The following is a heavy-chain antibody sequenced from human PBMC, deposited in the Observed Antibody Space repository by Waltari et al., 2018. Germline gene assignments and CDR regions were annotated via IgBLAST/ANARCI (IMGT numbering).Heavy chain of an antibody. CDR2: IRQDGGEK. CDR3: VGGRGWLPDY. V-gene: IGHV3-7*01. CDR1: GFSLCNYW. D-gene: IGHD6-19*01. Sequence: EVQLVESGGGLVQPGGSMGLSCAASGFSLCNYWRNWVRQAAGRGLEWVAIIRQDGGEKKYVDSVKGRFTISRDNTNNSVFLQMNSLTAEDTAVYYCVGGRGWLPDYWGQGILVTVSS. J-gene: IGHJ4*02.